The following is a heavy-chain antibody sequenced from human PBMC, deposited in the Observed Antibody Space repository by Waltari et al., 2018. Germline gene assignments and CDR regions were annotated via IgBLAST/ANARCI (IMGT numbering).Heavy chain of an antibody. CDR1: GYTFTSYY. V-gene: IGHV1-46*01. D-gene: IGHD6-19*01. CDR3: AILPTGSGWYL. J-gene: IGHJ5*02. Sequence: QVQLVQSGAEVRKPGASVKVSCKASGYTFTSYYIHWVRQAPGLGLEWMGRINPSDGSPSYAQRFQDRVSLTRDTSTSTVYIELSSLTSKDTAVYYCAILPTGSGWYLWGQGSLVTVSS. CDR2: INPSDGSP.